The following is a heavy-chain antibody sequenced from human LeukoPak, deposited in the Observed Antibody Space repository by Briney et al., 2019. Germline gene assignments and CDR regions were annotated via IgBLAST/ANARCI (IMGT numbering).Heavy chain of an antibody. CDR2: IFYSGST. CDR1: GGSVSSTSHH. CDR3: ATGIARLGRQLSDPGIAAAGTYFQH. V-gene: IGHV4-39*07. D-gene: IGHD6-13*01. Sequence: PSETLSLTCTVSGGSVSSTSHHWDWIRQPPGQGLEWIGSIFYSGSTYYSPSLKSRVTISVDTSKNQFSLKLSSVTAADTAVYYCATGIARLGRQLSDPGIAAAGTYFQHWGQGTLVTVSS. J-gene: IGHJ1*01.